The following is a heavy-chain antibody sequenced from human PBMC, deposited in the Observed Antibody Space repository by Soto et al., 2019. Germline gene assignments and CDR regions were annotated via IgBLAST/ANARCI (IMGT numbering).Heavy chain of an antibody. Sequence: SETLSLTCAVYGESFSGYYWSWIRQPPGKGLEWIGEINHSGSTNYNPSLKSRVTMSVDTSKNQFSLKLSSVTAADTARYYCAGNIVATISSFDYWGQGTLVTVSS. D-gene: IGHD5-12*01. J-gene: IGHJ4*02. V-gene: IGHV4-34*01. CDR1: GESFSGYY. CDR2: INHSGST. CDR3: AGNIVATISSFDY.